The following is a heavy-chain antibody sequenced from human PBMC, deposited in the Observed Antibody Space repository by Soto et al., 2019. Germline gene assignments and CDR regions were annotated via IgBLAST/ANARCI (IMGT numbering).Heavy chain of an antibody. J-gene: IGHJ5*02. CDR2: ISTYDDKT. V-gene: IGHV1-18*01. Sequence: QVLLVQSGAEVKTPGASVKVSCRASGYSFRTHGIRRVRQAPGQGLEWMGWISTYDDKTNFPQKFQGRITMTTDTSTSTAYMDLRSLRSDDTAVYFCASDLGYCNSSGCFRNWFDTWGQGTLVTVSS. D-gene: IGHD2-15*01. CDR3: ASDLGYCNSSGCFRNWFDT. CDR1: GYSFRTHG.